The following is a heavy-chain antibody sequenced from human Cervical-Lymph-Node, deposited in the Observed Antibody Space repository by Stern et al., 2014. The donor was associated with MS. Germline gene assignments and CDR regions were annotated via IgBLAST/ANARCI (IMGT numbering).Heavy chain of an antibody. CDR2: IHHSGTT. CDR3: ARASLSGYDWFDP. J-gene: IGHJ5*02. V-gene: IGHV4-4*02. D-gene: IGHD5-12*01. CDR1: GDSISSDNW. Sequence: QVQLQESGPGLVKPSGTLSLTCTVSGDSISSDNWWSWVRQPPGKGLEWIGEIHHSGTTNYNPSLESRLIISIDQSKNQFSLKMQSVTAADTAVYYCARASLSGYDWFDPWGQGTLVTVSS.